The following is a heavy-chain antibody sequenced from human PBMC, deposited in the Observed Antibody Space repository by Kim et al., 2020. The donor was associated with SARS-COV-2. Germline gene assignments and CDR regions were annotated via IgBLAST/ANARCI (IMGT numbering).Heavy chain of an antibody. V-gene: IGHV3-23*01. CDR1: GFPFSDYA. Sequence: GGSLRLSCAASGFPFSDYAMTWVRQAPGKGLEWVSLISGSGDSEYYTDSVKGRFSISRDNSKNTLFVQMNSLRVEDTALYYCAKGGYSSGWYGAFDIWGQGTMVIVSS. D-gene: IGHD6-19*01. CDR2: ISGSGDSE. J-gene: IGHJ3*02. CDR3: AKGGYSSGWYGAFDI.